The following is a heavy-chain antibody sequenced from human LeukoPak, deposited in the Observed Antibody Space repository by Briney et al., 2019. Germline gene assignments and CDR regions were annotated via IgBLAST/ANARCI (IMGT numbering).Heavy chain of an antibody. CDR2: INHSGST. Sequence: PSETLSLTCAVYGGSFSGYYWSWIRQPPGKGLEWIGEINHSGSTNYNPSLKSRVTISVDTSKNQFSLKLSSVTAADTAVYYCATTPRGGLDCWGQGTLVTVSS. J-gene: IGHJ4*02. V-gene: IGHV4-34*01. CDR1: GGSFSGYY. D-gene: IGHD2-15*01. CDR3: ATTPRGGLDC.